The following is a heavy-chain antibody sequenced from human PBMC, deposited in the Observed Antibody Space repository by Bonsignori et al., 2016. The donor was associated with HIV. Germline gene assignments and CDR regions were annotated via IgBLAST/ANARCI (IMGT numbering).Heavy chain of an antibody. V-gene: IGHV2-5*02. J-gene: IGHJ4*02. CDR2: IFWDDNE. CDR3: ADRRDTRGTITIFQY. CDR1: GFSLSTGGVG. Sequence: QITLKESGPTLVKPTQTLTLTCTFSGFSLSTGGVGVGWIRQPPGRALEWLAFIFWDDNEHYNPSLRNRLTVSRGASRNQVVLTMTNMDPVDTATYYCADRRDTRGTITIFQYWGQGILVTVSS. D-gene: IGHD3-10*02.